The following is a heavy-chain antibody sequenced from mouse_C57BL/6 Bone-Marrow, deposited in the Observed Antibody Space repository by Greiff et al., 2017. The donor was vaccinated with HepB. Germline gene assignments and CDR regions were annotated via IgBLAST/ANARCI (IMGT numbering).Heavy chain of an antibody. J-gene: IGHJ2*01. CDR2: INPGSGGT. CDR3: ARWTTVVATDYFDY. Sequence: QVQLKQSGAELVRPGTSVEVSCKASGYAFTNYLIEWVKQRPGQGLEWIGVINPGSGGTNYNEKFKGKATLTADKSSSTAYMQLSSLTSEDSAVYFCARWTTVVATDYFDYWGQGTTLTVSS. D-gene: IGHD1-1*01. CDR1: GYAFTNYL. V-gene: IGHV1-54*01.